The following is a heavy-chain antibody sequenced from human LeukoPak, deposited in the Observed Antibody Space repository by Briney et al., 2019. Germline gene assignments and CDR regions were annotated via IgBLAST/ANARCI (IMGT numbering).Heavy chain of an antibody. CDR3: ARGAYCSGGSCATRRAYFVN. CDR1: GFTFSSCA. CDR2: ISYDGSNK. J-gene: IGHJ4*02. V-gene: IGHV3-30-3*01. Sequence: QPGRSLRLSCAASGFTFSSCAMHWVRQAPGKGLEWVAVISYDGSNKYYADSVKGRFTISRDNSKNTLYLQMNSLRAEDTAVYYCARGAYCSGGSCATRRAYFVNWGQGTLVTVSS. D-gene: IGHD2-15*01.